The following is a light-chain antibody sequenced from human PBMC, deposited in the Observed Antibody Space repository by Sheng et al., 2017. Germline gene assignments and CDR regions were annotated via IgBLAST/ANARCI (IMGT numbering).Light chain of an antibody. Sequence: QSVLTQPPSVSAAPGQKVTISCSGSSSNIGNNDVSWYQQLPGTAPKLLIYDSNKRPSGIPDRFSGSKSGTSATLDITGLQTGDEADYYCGTWDTTLSAVFGEGTKL. CDR3: GTWDTTLSAV. J-gene: IGLJ2*01. CDR2: DSN. V-gene: IGLV1-51*01. CDR1: SSNIGNND.